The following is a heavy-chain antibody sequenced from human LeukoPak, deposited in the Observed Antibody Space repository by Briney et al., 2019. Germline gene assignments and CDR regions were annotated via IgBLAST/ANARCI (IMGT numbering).Heavy chain of an antibody. V-gene: IGHV4-59*01. D-gene: IGHD6-13*01. J-gene: IGHJ5*02. CDR1: DDSISDYY. Sequence: PSETLSLTCTVSDDSISDYYWSWIRQPPGKGLEWIGYISYSGSANYTPSLKSRVTISLDTSKNQFSLKLTSVTTADTAVFYCARTHSSSLIWFDPWGQGTLVIVSS. CDR3: ARTHSSSLIWFDP. CDR2: ISYSGSA.